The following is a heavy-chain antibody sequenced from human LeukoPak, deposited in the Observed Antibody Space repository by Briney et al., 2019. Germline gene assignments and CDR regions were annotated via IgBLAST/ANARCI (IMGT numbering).Heavy chain of an antibody. CDR1: GFTFSSYA. V-gene: IGHV3-23*01. J-gene: IGHJ4*02. CDR2: ISGSGGST. Sequence: GGSLRLSCAASGFTFSSYAMSWVRQAPGKGLEWVSAISGSGGSTYYAGSVKGRFTISRDNSKNTLYLQMNSLRAEDTAVYYCAKDRRYFDWLFPGGFDYWGQGTLVTVSS. D-gene: IGHD3-9*01. CDR3: AKDRRYFDWLFPGGFDY.